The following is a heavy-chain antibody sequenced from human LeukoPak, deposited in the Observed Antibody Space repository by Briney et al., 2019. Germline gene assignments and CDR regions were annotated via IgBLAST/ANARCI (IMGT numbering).Heavy chain of an antibody. CDR2: IYNSGNS. CDR3: ASLYCGGGCYPGY. V-gene: IGHV4-59*02. J-gene: IGHJ4*02. D-gene: IGHD2-21*02. CDR1: GGSVSSDY. Sequence: SGTLSLTCTVSGGSVSSDYWSWIRQPPGKGLEWIGHIYNSGNSNYSPSLKSRVTISVDTSKNQFSLRLSSVTAADTAVYYCASLYCGGGCYPGYWGQGTLVTVSS.